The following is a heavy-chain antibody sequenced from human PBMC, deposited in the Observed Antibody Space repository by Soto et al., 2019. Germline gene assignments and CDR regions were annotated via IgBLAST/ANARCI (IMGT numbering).Heavy chain of an antibody. D-gene: IGHD3-10*01. V-gene: IGHV1-18*01. CDR2: ISAYNGNT. CDR1: GYTFTSYG. Sequence: QVQLVQSGAEVKKPGASVKVSCKASGYTFTSYGISWVRQAPGQGLEWMGWISAYNGNTNYAQKLPGRVTMTTGTSTSTAYMERRSPRSDDTAVYYCARFREPPHLGFDPWGQGTLVTVSS. J-gene: IGHJ5*02. CDR3: ARFREPPHLGFDP.